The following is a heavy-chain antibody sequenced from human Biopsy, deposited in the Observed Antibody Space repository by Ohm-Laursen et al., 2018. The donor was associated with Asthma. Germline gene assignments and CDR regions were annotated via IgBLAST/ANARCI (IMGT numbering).Heavy chain of an antibody. D-gene: IGHD6-19*01. Sequence: SVKASCTAPGGTFSNFAISWARQAPGQGLGWLGGIMTVFGTTNYAQRVQGRVTITADESTSTAYMEVTSLRSEETAIYYCARCQVGYSSGWSLLLKKIYYSGMDVWGQGTAVTVSS. CDR2: IMTVFGTT. CDR3: ARCQVGYSSGWSLLLKKIYYSGMDV. CDR1: GGTFSNFA. V-gene: IGHV1-69*13. J-gene: IGHJ6*02.